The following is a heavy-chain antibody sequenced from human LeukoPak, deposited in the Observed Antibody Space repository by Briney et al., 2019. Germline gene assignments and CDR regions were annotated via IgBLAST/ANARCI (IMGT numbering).Heavy chain of an antibody. V-gene: IGHV5-51*03. Sequence: GESSKISCKGSGYSFTNYWIGWVRPMPGKGLEWMGIIYPGDSDTRYSPSFQGQVTISADKSISTAYLQCSSLKASDTAMYYCERVSNSDAFDIWAQSTIVTVSS. D-gene: IGHD4-23*01. J-gene: IGHJ3*02. CDR1: GYSFTNYW. CDR2: IYPGDSDT. CDR3: ERVSNSDAFDI.